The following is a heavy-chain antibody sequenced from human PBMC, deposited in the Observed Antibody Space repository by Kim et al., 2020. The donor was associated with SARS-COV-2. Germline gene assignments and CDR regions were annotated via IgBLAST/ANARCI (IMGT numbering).Heavy chain of an antibody. Sequence: GGSLRLSCAASGFTFSSYTMYWVRQAPGKGLEWVAVISYDGNTKYYADSVKGRFTISRDNSKNTLYLKMNSLSPEDTAIFYCARAGYSSIWYYFDYWGQGTLVTVSS. CDR3: ARAGYSSIWYYFDY. V-gene: IGHV3-30-3*01. J-gene: IGHJ4*02. CDR1: GFTFSSYT. CDR2: ISYDGNTK. D-gene: IGHD6-13*01.